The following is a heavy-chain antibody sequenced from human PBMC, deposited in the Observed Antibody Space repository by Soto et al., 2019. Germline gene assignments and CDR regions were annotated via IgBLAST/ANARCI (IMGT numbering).Heavy chain of an antibody. CDR2: ISAYNGTT. V-gene: IGHV1-18*01. Sequence: QVQLVQSGAEVKKPGASVKVSCTASGYTFSGYAMGWVRKAPGQGLEWMGWISAYNGTTDYAQKFQGRVTMTTETSTSTAYMELRSLTSGDTAVYYCARPFGDYGDYAWALRYWGQGTLVTVSS. J-gene: IGHJ4*02. CDR3: ARPFGDYGDYAWALRY. D-gene: IGHD4-17*01. CDR1: GYTFSGYA.